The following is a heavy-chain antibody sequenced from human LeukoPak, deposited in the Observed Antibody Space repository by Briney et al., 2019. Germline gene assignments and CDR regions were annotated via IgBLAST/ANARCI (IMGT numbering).Heavy chain of an antibody. J-gene: IGHJ4*02. D-gene: IGHD6-19*01. CDR2: IYYSGTT. V-gene: IGHV4-59*01. CDR1: GGSISGYY. Sequence: PSETLSLTCTVSGGSISGYYWTWIRQPPGKGLEWIGYIYYSGTTNYNPSLKSRVTISVDTSKNQFSLKLSSVTAADTAVYYCARGGWYFRDYWGQGTLVTVSS. CDR3: ARGGWYFRDY.